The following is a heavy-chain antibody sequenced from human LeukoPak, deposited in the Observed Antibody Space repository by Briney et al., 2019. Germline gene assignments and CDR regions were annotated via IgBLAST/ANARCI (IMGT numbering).Heavy chain of an antibody. V-gene: IGHV3-23*01. Sequence: GGSLRLSCAASGFTFSSYAMSWVRQAPGKGLEWVSAISGSGGSTYYADSVKGRFTISRDNSKNTLYLQMNSLRAEDTAVYYCAKVFGGLLFSSISAFDIWGQGTMVTVSS. CDR2: ISGSGGST. CDR1: GFTFSSYA. D-gene: IGHD3-10*02. CDR3: AKVFGGLLFSSISAFDI. J-gene: IGHJ3*02.